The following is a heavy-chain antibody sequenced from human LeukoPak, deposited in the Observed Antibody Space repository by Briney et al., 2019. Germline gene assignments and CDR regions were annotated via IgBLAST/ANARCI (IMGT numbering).Heavy chain of an antibody. CDR2: INHSGST. CDR3: AREGSPLTS. V-gene: IGHV4-34*01. D-gene: IGHD1-26*01. Sequence: SETLSLTCAVYGGSFSGYYCSWIRQPPGKGLEWIGEINHSGSTNYNPSLKSRVTMSVDTSKNHFSLKLSSVTAADTAVYYCAREGSPLTSWGQGTLGTVSS. J-gene: IGHJ4*02. CDR1: GGSFSGYY.